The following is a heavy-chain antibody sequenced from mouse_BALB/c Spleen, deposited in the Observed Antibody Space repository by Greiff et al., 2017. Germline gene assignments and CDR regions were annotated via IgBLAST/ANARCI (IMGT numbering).Heavy chain of an antibody. CDR1: GYTFTEYT. Sequence: SGPELVKPGASVKISCKTSGYTFTEYTMHWVKQSHGKSLEWIGGINPNNGGTSYNHKFKGKATLTVDKSSSTDYMELRSLTSEDSAVYYCARSGLRRGLDYAMDYWGQGTSVTVSS. CDR2: INPNNGGT. D-gene: IGHD2-2*01. J-gene: IGHJ4*01. V-gene: IGHV1-18*01. CDR3: ARSGLRRGLDYAMDY.